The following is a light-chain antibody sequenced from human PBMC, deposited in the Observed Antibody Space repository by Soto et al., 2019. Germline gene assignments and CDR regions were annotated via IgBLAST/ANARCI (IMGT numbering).Light chain of an antibody. CDR2: AAS. CDR3: QQYYSYPRT. J-gene: IGKJ1*01. Sequence: AIRMTQSPSSFSASTGDRVTITCRASQGISSYLAWYQQKPGKAPKLLIYAASTLQSGATSRFSGSGSGTDFTLTISCLQSEDCATYYCQQYYSYPRTFGQGSKVEIK. V-gene: IGKV1-8*01. CDR1: QGISSY.